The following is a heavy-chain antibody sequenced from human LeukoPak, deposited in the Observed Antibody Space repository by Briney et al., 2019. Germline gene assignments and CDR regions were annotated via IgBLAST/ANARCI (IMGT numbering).Heavy chain of an antibody. Sequence: SETLSLTCTVSGGSISRYYWSCIRQPPGKGLEWVGYIYSTGSTNSNPSLKSRVTISIDTSRNQSSLRLTSVTAADTAVYYCARHESAVGALFYWGQGTLVTVSS. CDR1: GGSISRYY. CDR3: ARHESAVGALFY. V-gene: IGHV4-59*08. CDR2: IYSTGST. D-gene: IGHD1-26*01. J-gene: IGHJ4*02.